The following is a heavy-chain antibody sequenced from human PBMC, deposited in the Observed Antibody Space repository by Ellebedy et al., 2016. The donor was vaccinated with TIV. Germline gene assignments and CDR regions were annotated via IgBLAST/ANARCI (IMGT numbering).Heavy chain of an antibody. D-gene: IGHD3-10*01. CDR3: VKDKDWFGEGRYFDD. Sequence: GGSLRLSXAPSGFTFSSYGMHWVRQAPGKGLEWLAVISHDTGLQCSANSVRGRFSISRDNVNNKVFLQMQGLREDDTAVYYCVKDKDWFGEGRYFDDWGQGTLVTVSS. V-gene: IGHV3-30*18. CDR1: GFTFSSYG. CDR2: ISHDTGLQ. J-gene: IGHJ4*02.